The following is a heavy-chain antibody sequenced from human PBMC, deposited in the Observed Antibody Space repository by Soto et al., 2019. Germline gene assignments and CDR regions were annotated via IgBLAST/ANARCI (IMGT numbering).Heavy chain of an antibody. CDR3: ARRWARTFDY. V-gene: IGHV4-59*08. D-gene: IGHD5-12*01. CDR2: IYYSGST. Sequence: SETLSLTCTVSGGSISSYYWSWIRQPPGKGLEWIGYIYYSGSTNYNPSLKSRVTISVDTSKNQFSLKLSSVTAADTAVYYCARRWARTFDYWGQGTLVTVSS. J-gene: IGHJ4*02. CDR1: GGSISSYY.